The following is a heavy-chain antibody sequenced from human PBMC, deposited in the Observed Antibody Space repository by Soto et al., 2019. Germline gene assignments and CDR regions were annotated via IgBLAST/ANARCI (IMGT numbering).Heavy chain of an antibody. CDR1: GFTFSSYG. CDR3: AKVGRVGATTGEYFQH. J-gene: IGHJ1*01. V-gene: IGHV3-30*18. CDR2: ISYDGSNK. D-gene: IGHD1-26*01. Sequence: PGGSLRLSCAASGFTFSSYGMHWVRQAPGKGLEWVAVISYDGSNKYYADSVKGRFTISRDNSKNTLYLQMNSLRAEDTAVYYCAKVGRVGATTGEYFQHWGQGTLVTVSS.